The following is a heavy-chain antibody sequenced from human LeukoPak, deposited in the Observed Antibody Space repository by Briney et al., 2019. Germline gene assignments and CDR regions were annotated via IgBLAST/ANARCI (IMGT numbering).Heavy chain of an antibody. CDR3: ARDKTYYYDSSGSPLGYYFDY. J-gene: IGHJ4*02. D-gene: IGHD3-22*01. Sequence: PGGSLRLSCAASGFTFSDYYMSWIRQAPGKGLEWVSVIYSGGSTYYADSVKGRFTISRDNSKNTLYLQMNSLRAEDTAVYYCARDKTYYYDSSGSPLGYYFDYWGQGTLVTVSS. CDR2: IYSGGST. CDR1: GFTFSDYY. V-gene: IGHV3-66*01.